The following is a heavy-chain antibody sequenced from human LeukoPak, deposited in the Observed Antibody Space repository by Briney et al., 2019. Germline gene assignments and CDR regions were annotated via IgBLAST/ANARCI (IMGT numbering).Heavy chain of an antibody. D-gene: IGHD6-13*01. CDR3: AGWPSSSWYKVAAFGI. CDR2: IYSGGTT. Sequence: GGSLRLSCEASGFSVSSNYMSWVRQAPGKGLEWVSVIYSGGTTYYADSVKGRFTISRDNSKNTLYLQMNSLRAEDTAVYYCAGWPSSSWYKVAAFGIWGQGTMVTVSS. J-gene: IGHJ3*02. CDR1: GFSVSSNY. V-gene: IGHV3-53*01.